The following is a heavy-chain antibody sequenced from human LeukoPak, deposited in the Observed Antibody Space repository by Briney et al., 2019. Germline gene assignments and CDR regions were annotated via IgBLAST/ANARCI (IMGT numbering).Heavy chain of an antibody. CDR3: ASTSGSYYRWFDP. CDR2: ISSSSSYI. J-gene: IGHJ5*02. Sequence: GGSLRLSCAASGFTFSSYSMYWVRQAPGKGLEWVSSISSSSSYIYYADSVKGRFTISRDNAKNSLYLQMNSLRAEDTAVYYCASTSGSYYRWFDPWGQGTLVTVSS. CDR1: GFTFSSYS. D-gene: IGHD1-26*01. V-gene: IGHV3-21*01.